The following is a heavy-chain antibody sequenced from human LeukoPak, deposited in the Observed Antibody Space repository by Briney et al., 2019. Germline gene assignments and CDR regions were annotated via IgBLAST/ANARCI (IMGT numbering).Heavy chain of an antibody. CDR3: AREEVDYGATFAH. CDR1: GFTFSTYG. V-gene: IGHV3-48*02. Sequence: GGSLRLSCAASGFTFSTYGMNWVRQAPGKRLEWVSYISSRSDSVYYADSVKGRFTIPRDNAENSLYLQMNSLRDEDTAVYYCAREEVDYGATFAHWGQGTLVTVSS. D-gene: IGHD4-17*01. CDR2: ISSRSDSV. J-gene: IGHJ4*02.